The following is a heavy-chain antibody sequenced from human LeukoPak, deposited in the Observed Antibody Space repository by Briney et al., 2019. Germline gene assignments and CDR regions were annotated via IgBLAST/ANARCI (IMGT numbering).Heavy chain of an antibody. V-gene: IGHV3-23*01. D-gene: IGHD5-24*01. CDR1: GFTFSHYA. CDR2: VSGGGGSA. CDR3: AKDSNGYNSYNWFDP. J-gene: IGHJ5*02. Sequence: GGSLRLSCAASGFTFSHYAMNWVRQAPGKGLEWVSGVSGGGGSAYYADSVKGRFTISKDNSKNTLYLQMNSLRVEDTAVYYCAKDSNGYNSYNWFDPWGQGTLVTVSS.